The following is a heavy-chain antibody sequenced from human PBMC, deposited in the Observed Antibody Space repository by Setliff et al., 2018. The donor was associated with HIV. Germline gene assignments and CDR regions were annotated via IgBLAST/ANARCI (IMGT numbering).Heavy chain of an antibody. Sequence: PSETLSLTCAVSGGAIDDINWWNWVRQSPGKGLEWIGEIYHRGSTYYNPSLKSRVTISVDTSQNQFSLKLSSVTAADTAVYYCARERLSRLGFDYWGQGTLVTVSS. J-gene: IGHJ4*02. CDR2: IYHRGST. D-gene: IGHD1-1*01. CDR3: ARERLSRLGFDY. CDR1: GGAIDDINW. V-gene: IGHV4-4*02.